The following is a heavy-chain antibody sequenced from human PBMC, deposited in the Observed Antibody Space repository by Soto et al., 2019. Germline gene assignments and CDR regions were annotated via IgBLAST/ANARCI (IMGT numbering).Heavy chain of an antibody. D-gene: IGHD2-2*01. Sequence: SETLSLTCTVSGGSVSSVSYYWSWIRQPPGKGLEWIGYIYYSGSTNYNPSLKSRVTMSVDTSKNQFSLKLSSVTAADTAVYYRARYCSSVTCHGCDSWHQGTRGIVSS. CDR3: ARYCSSVTCHGCDS. CDR2: IYYSGST. J-gene: IGHJ5*01. V-gene: IGHV4-61*01. CDR1: GGSVSSVSYY.